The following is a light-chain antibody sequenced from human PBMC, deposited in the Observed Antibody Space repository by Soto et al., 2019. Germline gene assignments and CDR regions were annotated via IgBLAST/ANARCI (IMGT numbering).Light chain of an antibody. CDR1: QSISSW. CDR2: DAS. J-gene: IGKJ1*01. Sequence: DIQITQSPSTLSSSVVERVTVTWRASQSISSWLAWYQQKPGKAPKLLIYDASSLESGVPSRFSGSGSGTEFTLTISSLQPDDFATYYCQQYNSYSPAFGQGTKVDI. CDR3: QQYNSYSPA. V-gene: IGKV1-5*01.